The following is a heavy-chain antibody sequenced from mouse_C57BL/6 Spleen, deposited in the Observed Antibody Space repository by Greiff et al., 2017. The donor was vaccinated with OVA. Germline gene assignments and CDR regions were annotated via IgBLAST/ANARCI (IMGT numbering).Heavy chain of an antibody. J-gene: IGHJ3*01. CDR2: INPYNGGT. CDR1: GYTFTDYY. V-gene: IGHV1-19*01. CDR3: ASGIYYGSEWFAY. D-gene: IGHD1-1*01. Sequence: EVQLQQSGPVLVKPGASVKMSCKASGYTFTDYYMNWVKQSHGKSLEWIGVINPYNGGTSYNQKFKGKATLTVDKSSSTAYMELNSLTSEDSAVYYCASGIYYGSEWFAYWGQGTLVTVSA.